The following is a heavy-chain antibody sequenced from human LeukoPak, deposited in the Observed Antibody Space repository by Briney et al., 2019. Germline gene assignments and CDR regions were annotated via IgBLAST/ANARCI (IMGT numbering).Heavy chain of an antibody. V-gene: IGHV1-2*02. D-gene: IGHD1-26*01. CDR2: INPNSGGT. J-gene: IGHJ4*02. CDR1: GYTFTGCY. CDR3: ARIHSGSYSHVDY. Sequence: ASVKVSCKASGYTFTGCYMHWVRQAPGQGLEWMGWINPNSGGTNYAQKFQGRVTMTRDTSISTAYMELSRLRPDDTAVYYCARIHSGSYSHVDYWGQGTLVTVSS.